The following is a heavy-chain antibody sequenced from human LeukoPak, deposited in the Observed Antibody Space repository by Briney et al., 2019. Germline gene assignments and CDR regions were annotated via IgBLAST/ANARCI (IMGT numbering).Heavy chain of an antibody. V-gene: IGHV1-46*01. J-gene: IGHJ5*02. CDR1: GYTFTSYY. CDR2: INPSGGST. D-gene: IGHD3-3*01. CDR3: ARVGDFWSGYNWFDP. Sequence: ASVKVSCKASGYTFTSYYMHWVRQAPGQGLEWMGIINPSGGSTSYAQKFQGRVTMTRDTSISTAYMELSRLRSDDTAVYYCARVGDFWSGYNWFDPWGQGTLVTVSS.